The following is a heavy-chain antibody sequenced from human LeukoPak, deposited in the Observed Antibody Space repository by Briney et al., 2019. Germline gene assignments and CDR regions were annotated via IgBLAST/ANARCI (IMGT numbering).Heavy chain of an antibody. CDR3: ARDRYDSSDYSLPFDY. D-gene: IGHD3-22*01. J-gene: IGHJ4*02. CDR2: IYSGGDT. V-gene: IGHV3-53*01. Sequence: PGGSLRLSCAASGFRVSSTYMSWVRQAPGKGLEWVSVIYSGGDTYYADSVKGRFTVSRDNSKNTLFLQMNNLGVEDTAVYYCARDRYDSSDYSLPFDYWGQGALVIVSS. CDR1: GFRVSSTY.